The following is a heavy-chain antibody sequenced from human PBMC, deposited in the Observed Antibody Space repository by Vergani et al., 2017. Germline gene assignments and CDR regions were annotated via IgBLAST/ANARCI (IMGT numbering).Heavy chain of an antibody. D-gene: IGHD1-26*01. V-gene: IGHV3-23*01. CDR3: AKDSKSGSYYGLSYYYYYMDV. CDR2: ISGSGGST. CDR1: GFTFSSYA. J-gene: IGHJ6*03. Sequence: EVQLLESGGGLVQPGGSLRLSCAASGFTFSSYAMSWVRQAPGKGLEWVSAISGSGGSTYYADSVKGRFTISRDNSKNTLYLQMNSLRAEDTAVYYCAKDSKSGSYYGLSYYYYYMDVWGKGTTVTVSS.